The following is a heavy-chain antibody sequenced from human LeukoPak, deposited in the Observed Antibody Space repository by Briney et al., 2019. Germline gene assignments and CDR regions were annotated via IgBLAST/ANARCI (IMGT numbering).Heavy chain of an antibody. CDR2: IYYSGST. V-gene: IGHV4-59*01. D-gene: IGHD3-10*01. CDR3: ARDSGWFDP. Sequence: SETLSLTCTVSGGSISSYYWSWIRQPPGKGLEWIGYIYYSGSTNYNPSLRSRVTISVDTSKNQFSLKLSSVTAADTAVYYCARDSGWFDPWGQGTLVTVSS. J-gene: IGHJ5*02. CDR1: GGSISSYY.